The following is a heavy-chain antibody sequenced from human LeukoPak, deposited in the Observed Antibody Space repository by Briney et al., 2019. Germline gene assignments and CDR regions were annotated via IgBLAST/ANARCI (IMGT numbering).Heavy chain of an antibody. CDR1: GFTFSSYA. Sequence: GGSLRLSCAASGFTFSSYAMSWVRQAPGKGLEWVSTIRGSGGVTYYADSVKGRFTIARDNSKNTLYLQMNSLRDEDTALYYCAKAGIGVVGYFDYWGQGTLVTVS. CDR2: IRGSGGVT. J-gene: IGHJ4*02. V-gene: IGHV3-23*01. D-gene: IGHD6-19*01. CDR3: AKAGIGVVGYFDY.